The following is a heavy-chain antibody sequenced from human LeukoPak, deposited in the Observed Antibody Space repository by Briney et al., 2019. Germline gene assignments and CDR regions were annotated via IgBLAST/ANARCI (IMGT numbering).Heavy chain of an antibody. Sequence: GGSLRLSCAASGFTFSSYAMTWVRQAPGKGLEWVSSISPSGSTTYHADSVKGRFTISRDNSKNTLYLQMNSLRAEDTAVYYCARVTRGGYDGYFDYWGQGTLVTVSS. CDR2: ISPSGSTT. D-gene: IGHD5-12*01. V-gene: IGHV3-23*01. CDR1: GFTFSSYA. CDR3: ARVTRGGYDGYFDY. J-gene: IGHJ4*02.